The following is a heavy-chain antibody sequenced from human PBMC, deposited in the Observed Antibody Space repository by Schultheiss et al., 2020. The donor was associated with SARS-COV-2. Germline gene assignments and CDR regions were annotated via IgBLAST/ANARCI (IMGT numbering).Heavy chain of an antibody. V-gene: IGHV6-1*01. CDR2: TYYRSKWYN. Sequence: SQTLSLTCAISGDSVSSNSAAWNWIRQSPSRGLEWLGRTYYRSKWYNDYAVSVKSRITINPDTSKNQFSLQLNSVTPEDTAVYYCAREYCSSTSCYLDAFEIWGQGTMVTVSS. CDR1: GDSVSSNSAA. J-gene: IGHJ3*02. CDR3: AREYCSSTSCYLDAFEI. D-gene: IGHD2-2*01.